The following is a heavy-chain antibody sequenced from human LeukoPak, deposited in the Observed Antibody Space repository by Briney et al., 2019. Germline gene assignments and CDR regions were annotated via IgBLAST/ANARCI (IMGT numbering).Heavy chain of an antibody. CDR1: GCTFTSYS. V-gene: IGHV1-46*01. J-gene: IGHJ4*02. CDR3: ARYVYGDYVGWDY. D-gene: IGHD4-17*01. Sequence: ASVKVSCKASGCTFTSYSIHWVRQAPGQGLEWMGIINPSGGTTTYTQKFQGRVTMTRDMSTSTVYMELSSLRSDDTAVYYCARYVYGDYVGWDYWGQGTLVTVSS. CDR2: INPSGGTT.